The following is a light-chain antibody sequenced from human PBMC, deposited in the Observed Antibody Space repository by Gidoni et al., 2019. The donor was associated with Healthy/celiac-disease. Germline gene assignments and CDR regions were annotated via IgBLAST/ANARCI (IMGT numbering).Light chain of an antibody. J-gene: IGKJ1*01. CDR2: AAS. V-gene: IGKV1-12*01. Sequence: DIQMTQSPSSVSASVGDRVTITCRASQVISSWLAWYQQKPGKAPKRLIYAASSLQSGVPSRFSGSRSGTDVTLTISSLQPEEFATYYCQQANSFPRTFGQGTKVEIK. CDR1: QVISSW. CDR3: QQANSFPRT.